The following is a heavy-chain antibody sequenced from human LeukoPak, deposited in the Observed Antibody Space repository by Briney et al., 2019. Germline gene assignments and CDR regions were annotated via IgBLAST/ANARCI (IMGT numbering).Heavy chain of an antibody. CDR2: INPNSGGT. Sequence: ASVKVSCKASGYTFTSYYMHWVRQAPGQGIEWMGWINPNSGGTNYAQKFQGRVTMTRDTSISTAYMELSRLRSDDTAVYYCARDRAYSSGWLGNWFDPWGQGTLVTVSS. D-gene: IGHD6-19*01. CDR1: GYTFTSYY. CDR3: ARDRAYSSGWLGNWFDP. J-gene: IGHJ5*02. V-gene: IGHV1-2*02.